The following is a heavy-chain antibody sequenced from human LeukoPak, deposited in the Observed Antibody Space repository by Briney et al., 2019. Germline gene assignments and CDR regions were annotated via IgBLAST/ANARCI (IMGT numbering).Heavy chain of an antibody. CDR2: IYYSGST. D-gene: IGHD3-22*01. J-gene: IGHJ4*02. V-gene: IGHV4-39*01. Sequence: SETLSLTCTVSGGSISSSSYYWGWIRQPPGKGLEWIGSIYYSGSTYYNPSLKSRVTISVDTSKNQFSLKLSSVTAADTAVYYCARRSYYDSSAIFDYWGQGTLVTVSS. CDR1: GGSISSSSYY. CDR3: ARRSYYDSSAIFDY.